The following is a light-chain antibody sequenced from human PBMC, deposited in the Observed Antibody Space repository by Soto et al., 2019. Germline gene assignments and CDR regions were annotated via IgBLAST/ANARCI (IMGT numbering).Light chain of an antibody. Sequence: QSALTQPASVSGSPGQSITISCTGTSSDGGGSDFVSWYQQYPGKAPRLMIYDVSNRPSGVSNRFSGSKSGNTASLTISGLQAEGEADYYCISYTINTFYVFGTG. CDR3: ISYTINTFYV. CDR1: SSDGGGSDF. CDR2: DVS. V-gene: IGLV2-14*03. J-gene: IGLJ1*01.